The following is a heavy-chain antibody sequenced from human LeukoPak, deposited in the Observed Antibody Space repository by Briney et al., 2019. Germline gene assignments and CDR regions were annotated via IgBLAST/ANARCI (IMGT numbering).Heavy chain of an antibody. Sequence: GGSLRLSCAASGFTFISYSMNWVRQAPGMGLEWSSSISSSSSYIYYADSVKGRFTISRDNAKNSLYLQMNSLRAEDTAVYYCARGSGDYRRTPIDYWGQGTLVTVSS. CDR2: ISSSSSYI. CDR1: GFTFISYS. CDR3: ARGSGDYRRTPIDY. J-gene: IGHJ4*02. D-gene: IGHD4-17*01. V-gene: IGHV3-21*01.